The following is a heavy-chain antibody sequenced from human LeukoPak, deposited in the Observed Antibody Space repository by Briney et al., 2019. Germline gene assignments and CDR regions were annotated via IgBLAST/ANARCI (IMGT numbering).Heavy chain of an antibody. Sequence: SVKVSCRASGGTFSSYDISWVRQAPGQGLEWMGGIMPISGTANYAQKFQGRVTITADKPTNTAYMELSSLRSEDTAVYYCASGRTDIVVVPATLRNYYFDYWGQGTLVTVSS. CDR1: GGTFSSYD. J-gene: IGHJ4*02. D-gene: IGHD2-2*01. CDR2: IMPISGTA. CDR3: ASGRTDIVVVPATLRNYYFDY. V-gene: IGHV1-69*06.